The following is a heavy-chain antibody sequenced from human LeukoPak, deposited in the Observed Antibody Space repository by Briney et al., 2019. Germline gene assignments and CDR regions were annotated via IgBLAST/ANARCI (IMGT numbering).Heavy chain of an antibody. CDR1: GVTFSSHW. CDR2: IYYSGST. CDR3: ARPSWFGESNWFDP. J-gene: IGHJ5*02. V-gene: IGHV4-39*01. D-gene: IGHD3-10*01. Sequence: GSLRLSCAASGVTFSSHWMNWVRQPPGKGLEWIGSIYYSGSTYYNPSLKSRVTISVDTSKNQFSLKLSSVTAADTAVYYCARPSWFGESNWFDPWGQGTLVTVSS.